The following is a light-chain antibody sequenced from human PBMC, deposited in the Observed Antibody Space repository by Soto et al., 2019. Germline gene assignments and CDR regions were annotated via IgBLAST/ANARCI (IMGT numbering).Light chain of an antibody. CDR3: AARDDSLNGYV. Sequence: QSALTQPRSVSGSPGQSVTISCTGARSDVGGYRFVSWYQQHPDKAPKLMIYDVDKRPSGVPDRFSGSKSGTSASLAISGLQSEDEADYYCAARDDSLNGYVFGTGTKVTVL. CDR2: DVD. V-gene: IGLV2-11*01. J-gene: IGLJ1*01. CDR1: RSDVGGYRF.